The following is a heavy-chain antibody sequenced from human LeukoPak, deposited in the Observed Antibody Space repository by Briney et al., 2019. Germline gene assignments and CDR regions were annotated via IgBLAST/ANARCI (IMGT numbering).Heavy chain of an antibody. D-gene: IGHD3-16*01. CDR3: ARLNFRGGEALHFDS. V-gene: IGHV4-4*09. J-gene: IGHJ4*02. CDR2: IHSDGTT. Sequence: PSETLSLTCSVSGGSLTNYYWGWIRQPPGKGLEFIGYIHSDGTTNYDSSLQSRVAISLDTSKIQFSLRLYSVTAADTALYFCARLNFRGGEALHFDSWGPGTLVTVSS. CDR1: GGSLTNYY.